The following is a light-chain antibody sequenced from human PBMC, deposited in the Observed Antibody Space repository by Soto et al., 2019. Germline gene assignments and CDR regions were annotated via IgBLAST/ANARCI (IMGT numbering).Light chain of an antibody. CDR2: DTS. CDR1: QSIDTY. J-gene: IGKJ4*01. Sequence: EIVLTQSPATLSFSPGERATLSCRASQSIDTYLAWYQQRPGQAPRLLIFDTSNRATGIPARFSGSGSGTDFSLTISSLEAEDSAVYYCQHRKTWPPGAAFGGGTKVEIK. V-gene: IGKV3-11*01. CDR3: QHRKTWPPGAA.